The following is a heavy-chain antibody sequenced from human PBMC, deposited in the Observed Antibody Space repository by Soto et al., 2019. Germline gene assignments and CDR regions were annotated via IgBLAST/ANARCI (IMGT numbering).Heavy chain of an antibody. V-gene: IGHV1-69*06. CDR1: GGTFSSYA. CDR2: IIPIFGAA. CDR3: ASLSGNNWFDP. D-gene: IGHD2-15*01. Sequence: GASVKVSCKASGGTFSSYAISWVRQAPGQGLEWMGGIIPIFGAANYAQKFQGRVTITADKSTSTAYMELSSLRSEDTAVYYCASLSGNNWFDPWGQGTLVTVSS. J-gene: IGHJ5*02.